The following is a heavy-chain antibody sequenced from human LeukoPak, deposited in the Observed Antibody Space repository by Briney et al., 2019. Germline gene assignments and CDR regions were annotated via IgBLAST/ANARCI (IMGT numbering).Heavy chain of an antibody. V-gene: IGHV3-30*18. Sequence: GGSLRLSCAASGFTFNSYGMHWVRQAPGKGLEWVAVISYDGSNKYYADSVKGRFTISRDNSKNTLYLQTNSLRAEDTAVYYCAKSVTQNWFDPWGQGTLVTVSS. J-gene: IGHJ5*02. D-gene: IGHD4-17*01. CDR2: ISYDGSNK. CDR3: AKSVTQNWFDP. CDR1: GFTFNSYG.